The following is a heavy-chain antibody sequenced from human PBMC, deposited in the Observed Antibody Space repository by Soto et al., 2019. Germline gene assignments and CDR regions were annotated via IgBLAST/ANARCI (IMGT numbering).Heavy chain of an antibody. CDR2: ISSSGSTI. CDR1: GFTFSDYY. J-gene: IGHJ6*03. D-gene: IGHD3-10*01. V-gene: IGHV3-11*01. CDR3: ARLPSYAYYYYYYMDV. Sequence: QVQLVASGGGLVKPGGSLRLSCAASGFTFSDYYMSWIRQAPGKGLEWVSYISSSGSTIYYADSVKGRFTIARDNAKNSLYLQMNSLRAEDTAVYYCARLPSYAYYYYYYMDVWGKGTTVTVSS.